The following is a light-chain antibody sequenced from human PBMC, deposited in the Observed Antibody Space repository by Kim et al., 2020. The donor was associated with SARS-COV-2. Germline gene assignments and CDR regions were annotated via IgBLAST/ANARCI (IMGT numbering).Light chain of an antibody. CDR1: QSVSSSY. J-gene: IGKJ1*01. Sequence: EIVLTQSPGTLSLSPGERATLSCRASQSVSSSYLAWYQQKPGQAPRLLIYGASSRPTGIPDRFSGSGSGTGFTLTISRLEPEDFAVYYCQQYGSSPPMTFGQGTKVDIK. CDR3: QQYGSSPPMT. CDR2: GAS. V-gene: IGKV3-20*01.